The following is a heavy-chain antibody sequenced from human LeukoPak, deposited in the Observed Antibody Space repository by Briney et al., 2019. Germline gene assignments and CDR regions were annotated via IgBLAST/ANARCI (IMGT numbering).Heavy chain of an antibody. D-gene: IGHD2-15*01. CDR2: ISAYNGNT. CDR3: ARAPGYCSGGSCFDY. CDR1: GYTFTSYG. Sequence: ASVKVSCKASGYTFTSYGISWVRQAPGQGLEWMGWISAYNGNTNYAQKLQGRVTMTTDTSTSTAYMELRSLRFDGTAVYYCARAPGYCSGGSCFDYWGQGTLVTVSS. V-gene: IGHV1-18*01. J-gene: IGHJ4*02.